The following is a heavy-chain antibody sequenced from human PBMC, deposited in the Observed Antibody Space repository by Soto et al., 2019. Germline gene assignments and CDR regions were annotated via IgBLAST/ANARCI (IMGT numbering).Heavy chain of an antibody. Sequence: TSETLSLTCTVSGGSISSYYWSWIRQPPGKGLEWIGYIYYSGSTNYNPSLKSRVTISVDTSKNQFSLKLSSVTAADTAVYYCARRLELRPSHFDYWGQGTLVTVSS. CDR2: IYYSGST. V-gene: IGHV4-59*01. CDR3: ARRLELRPSHFDY. D-gene: IGHD1-7*01. J-gene: IGHJ4*02. CDR1: GGSISSYY.